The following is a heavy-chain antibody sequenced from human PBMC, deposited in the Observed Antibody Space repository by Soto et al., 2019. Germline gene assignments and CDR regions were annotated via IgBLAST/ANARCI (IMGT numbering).Heavy chain of an antibody. J-gene: IGHJ3*02. CDR3: AGWSGAFDI. V-gene: IGHV4-39*01. CDR1: GGSISSSSYY. CDR2: IYYSGST. Sequence: SETLSLTCTVSGGSISSSSYYWGWIRQPPGKGLEWIGSIYYSGSTYYNPSLKSRVTISVDTSKNQFSLKLSSVTAADTAVYYCAGWSGAFDIWGQGTMVTVSS. D-gene: IGHD6-19*01.